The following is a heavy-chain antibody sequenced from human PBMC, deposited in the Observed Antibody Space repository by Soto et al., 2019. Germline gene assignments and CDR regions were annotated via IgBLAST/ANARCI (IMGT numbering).Heavy chain of an antibody. CDR2: IYAAGTT. CDR3: VRDGTKTLRDWFDP. CDR1: GASISGFH. D-gene: IGHD1-1*01. J-gene: IGHJ5*02. V-gene: IGHV4-4*07. Sequence: SETLSLTCTVSGASISGFHWSWIRKSAGKGLEWIGRIYAAGTTDYNPSLKSRVMMSVDTSKKQFSLKLRSVTAADTAVYYCVRDGTKTLRDWFDPWGQGISVTVSS.